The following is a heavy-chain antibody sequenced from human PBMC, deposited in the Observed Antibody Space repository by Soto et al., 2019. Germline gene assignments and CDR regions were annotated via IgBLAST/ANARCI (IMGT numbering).Heavy chain of an antibody. V-gene: IGHV3-9*01. CDR1: GFTFDDYA. CDR2: ISWNSGSI. CDR3: AKDSVTMGYYYYYYMDV. D-gene: IGHD3-10*01. J-gene: IGHJ6*03. Sequence: SLRLSCAASGFTFDDYAMHWVRQAPGKGLEWVSGISWNSGSIGYADSVKGRFTISRDNAKNSLYLQMNSLRAEDTALYYCAKDSVTMGYYYYYYMDVWGKGTTVTVSS.